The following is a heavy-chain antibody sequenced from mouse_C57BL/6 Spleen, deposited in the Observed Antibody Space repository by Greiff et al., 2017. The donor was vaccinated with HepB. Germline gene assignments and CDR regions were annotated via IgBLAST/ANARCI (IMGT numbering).Heavy chain of an antibody. J-gene: IGHJ1*03. CDR3: ARSIYYGTEGYFDV. Sequence: QVQLQQSGAELVRPGASVKLSCKASGYTFTDYYINWVKQRPGQGLEWIARIYPGSGNTYYNEKFKGKATLTAEKSSSTAYMQLSSLTSEDSAVSFCARSIYYGTEGYFDVWGTGTTVTVSS. CDR1: GYTFTDYY. CDR2: IYPGSGNT. D-gene: IGHD2-1*01. V-gene: IGHV1-76*01.